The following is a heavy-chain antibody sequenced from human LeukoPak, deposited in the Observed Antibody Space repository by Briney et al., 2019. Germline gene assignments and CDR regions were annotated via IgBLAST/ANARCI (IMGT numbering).Heavy chain of an antibody. D-gene: IGHD3-3*01. CDR1: GGSISSSSYY. Sequence: SETLSLTCTVSGGSISSSSYYWAWIRQPPGRGLEWIGSISHSASAYYNPSLKSRVTMSVDTSKNQFSLKLSSVTAADTAVYYCAREPYYDFWSGSFDYWGQGTLVTVSS. V-gene: IGHV4-39*07. CDR2: ISHSASA. CDR3: AREPYYDFWSGSFDY. J-gene: IGHJ4*02.